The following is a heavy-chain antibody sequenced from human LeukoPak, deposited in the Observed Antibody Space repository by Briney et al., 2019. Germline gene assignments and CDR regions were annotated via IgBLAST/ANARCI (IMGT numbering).Heavy chain of an antibody. J-gene: IGHJ3*02. CDR2: VCHSGST. V-gene: IGHV4-59*08. Sequence: SETLSLTCTVSGGSISSCYWSWVRQSPAPRLGRVGFVCHSGSTTYNPSLKSRVTMSIDTSKSQFSLRLTSVTAADTAVYYCARGYDGTHPGAFDIWGQGTMVSASS. CDR1: GGSISSCY. CDR3: ARGYDGTHPGAFDI. D-gene: IGHD3-16*01.